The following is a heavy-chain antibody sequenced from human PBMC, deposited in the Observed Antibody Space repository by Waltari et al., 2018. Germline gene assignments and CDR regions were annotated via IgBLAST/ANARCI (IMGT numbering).Heavy chain of an antibody. D-gene: IGHD6-13*01. CDR2: IKQDGSEK. CDR3: ARWGYSSSWDV. Sequence: EVQLVESGGGLVQPGGSLRLSCAASGFTFSSYWMSWVRQAPGKGLEWVANIKQDGSEKYYVDSVKGRFTIARDNAKNSLYLQMNSLRAEDTAVYYCARWGYSSSWDVWGQGTLVTVSS. J-gene: IGHJ4*02. V-gene: IGHV3-7*01. CDR1: GFTFSSYW.